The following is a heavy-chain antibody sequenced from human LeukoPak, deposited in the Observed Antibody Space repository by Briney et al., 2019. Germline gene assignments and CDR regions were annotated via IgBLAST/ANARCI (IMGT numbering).Heavy chain of an antibody. CDR1: GGSIRSYY. J-gene: IGHJ4*02. D-gene: IGHD6-19*01. CDR3: ARQLVVAGTCFDY. V-gene: IGHV4-59*08. CDR2: IDYSGNT. Sequence: SETLSLTCTVSGGSIRSYYWSWIRQPPGKGLEWIGYIDYSGNTNYNPSLESRVTISVDMSKNQFSLKLRSVTAADTAVYYCARQLVVAGTCFDYWGQGTLVTVSS.